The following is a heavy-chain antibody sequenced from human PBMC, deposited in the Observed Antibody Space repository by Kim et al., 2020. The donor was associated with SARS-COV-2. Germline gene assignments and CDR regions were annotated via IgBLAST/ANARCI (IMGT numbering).Heavy chain of an antibody. CDR1: GFTFSSYA. Sequence: GGSLRLSCAASGFTFSSYAMHWVRQATGKGLEWVSAISSAGDKNYPGSVVGRCTISRRNAKNYLYFQLINMRAGDATVYYCSGGVGAYCGGDCSW. V-gene: IGHV3-13*01. J-gene: IGHJ5*01. D-gene: IGHD2-21*01. CDR2: ISSAGDK. CDR3: SGGVGAYCGGDCS.